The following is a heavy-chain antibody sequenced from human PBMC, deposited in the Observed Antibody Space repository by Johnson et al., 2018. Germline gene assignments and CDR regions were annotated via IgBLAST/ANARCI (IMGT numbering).Heavy chain of an antibody. Sequence: QVQLQEAGPGLVKHSETLALTCTVSSVSISSYSWNWLRQPPGKGLEWIGYFYNSETTNYNRSLKSRVPTSVDTSKNQFSLKLTSVTAADTAGYDGARGPDSIELDYNYSYMDVWGKGTTVTVSS. J-gene: IGHJ6*03. V-gene: IGHV4-59*01. CDR1: SVSISSYS. CDR2: FYNSETT. D-gene: IGHD3-22*01. CDR3: ARGPDSIELDYNYSYMDV.